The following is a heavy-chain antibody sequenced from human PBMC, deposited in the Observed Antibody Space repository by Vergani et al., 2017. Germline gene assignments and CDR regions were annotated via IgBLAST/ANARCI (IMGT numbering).Heavy chain of an antibody. V-gene: IGHV3-7*01. CDR2: IKQDGSEK. Sequence: VQLVESGGGVVQPGRSLRLSCAASGFTFSSYWMSWVRQAPGKGLEWVANIKQDGSEKYYVDSVKGRFTISRDNAKNSLYLQMNSLRAEDTAVYYCAREGRSVVATGNWFDPWGQGTLVTVSS. CDR3: AREGRSVVATGNWFDP. J-gene: IGHJ5*02. CDR1: GFTFSSYW. D-gene: IGHD2-2*01.